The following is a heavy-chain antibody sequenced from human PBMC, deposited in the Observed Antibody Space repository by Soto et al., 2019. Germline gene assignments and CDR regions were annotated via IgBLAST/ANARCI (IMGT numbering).Heavy chain of an antibody. CDR2: IYYSGST. CDR1: GGSISSYY. V-gene: IGHV4-59*01. CDR3: ARSYYDSSGYQKCYFDY. Sequence: SETLSLTCTVSGGSISSYYWSWIRQPPGKGLEWIGYIYYSGSTNYNPSLKSRVTISVDTSKNQFSLKLSSVTAADTAVYYCARSYYDSSGYQKCYFDYWGQGTLVTVSS. J-gene: IGHJ4*02. D-gene: IGHD3-22*01.